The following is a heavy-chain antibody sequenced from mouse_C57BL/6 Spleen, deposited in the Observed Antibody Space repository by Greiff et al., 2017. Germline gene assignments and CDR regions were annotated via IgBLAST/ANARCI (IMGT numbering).Heavy chain of an antibody. Sequence: EVKLMESEGGLVQPGSSMKLSCTASGFTFSDYYMAWVRQVPEKGLEWVANINYDGSSTYYLDSLKSRFIISRDNAKNILYLQMSSLKSEDTATYYCARAGSSYVKYFDVWGTGTTVTVSS. CDR1: GFTFSDYY. CDR2: INYDGSST. CDR3: ARAGSSYVKYFDV. V-gene: IGHV5-16*01. J-gene: IGHJ1*03. D-gene: IGHD1-1*01.